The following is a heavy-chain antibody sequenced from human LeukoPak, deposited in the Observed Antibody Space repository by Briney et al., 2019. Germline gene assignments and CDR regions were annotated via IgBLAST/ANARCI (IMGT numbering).Heavy chain of an antibody. CDR3: AKDTVVDTAMVTYFQH. V-gene: IGHV3-30*02. J-gene: IGHJ1*01. Sequence: GGFLRLSCAASGFTFSSYGMHWVRQAPGKGLEWVAFIRYDGSNKYYADSVKGRFTISRDNSKNTLYLQMNSLRAEDTAVYYCAKDTVVDTAMVTYFQHWGQGTLVTVSS. D-gene: IGHD5-18*01. CDR1: GFTFSSYG. CDR2: IRYDGSNK.